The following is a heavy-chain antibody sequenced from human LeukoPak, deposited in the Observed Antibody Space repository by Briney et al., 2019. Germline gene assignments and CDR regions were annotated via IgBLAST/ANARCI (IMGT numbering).Heavy chain of an antibody. D-gene: IGHD6-13*01. J-gene: IGHJ3*02. CDR1: GGSISSGGYH. CDR3: ARSIAAAGMNAFDI. V-gene: IGHV4-31*03. CDR2: IYYSGST. Sequence: SQTLSLTCTVSGGSISSGGYHWSWIRQHPGKGLEWIGYIYYSGSTYYNPSLKSRVTISVDTSKNQFSLKLSSVTAADTAVYYCARSIAAAGMNAFDIWGQGTMVTVSS.